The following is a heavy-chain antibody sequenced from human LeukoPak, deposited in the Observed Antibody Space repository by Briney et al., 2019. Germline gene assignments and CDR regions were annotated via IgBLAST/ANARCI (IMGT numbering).Heavy chain of an antibody. CDR3: ARGSITSRPSGFDY. V-gene: IGHV1-2*02. CDR1: GYTFTGYY. CDR2: INPNSGGT. D-gene: IGHD1-14*01. J-gene: IGHJ4*02. Sequence: ASVKVSCKASGYTFTGYYMHWVRQAPGQGLEWMGWINPNSGGTNYAQKFQGRVTMTRNTSISTAYMELSSLRSEDTAVYYCARGSITSRPSGFDYWGQGTLVTVSS.